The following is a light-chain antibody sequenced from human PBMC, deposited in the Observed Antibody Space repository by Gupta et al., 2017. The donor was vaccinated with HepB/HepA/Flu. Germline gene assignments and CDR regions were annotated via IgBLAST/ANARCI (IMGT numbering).Light chain of an antibody. Sequence: DIQMTQSPSSLSASVGDSVTITCRASQGISNSLAWFQQKPGKAPESLIHSASILQGGVPSRFGGSGSGTVVALTTSSVQPEDFSTYYCLQYSVYPRTFGQGTKVEV. J-gene: IGKJ1*01. CDR1: QGISNS. CDR3: LQYSVYPRT. V-gene: IGKV1-16*01. CDR2: SAS.